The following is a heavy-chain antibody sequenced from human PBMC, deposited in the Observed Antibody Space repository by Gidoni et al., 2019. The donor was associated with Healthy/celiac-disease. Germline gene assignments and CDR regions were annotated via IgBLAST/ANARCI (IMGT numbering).Heavy chain of an antibody. CDR1: GGSISSGGYY. D-gene: IGHD3-10*01. V-gene: IGHV4-30-2*01. Sequence: QLPLQESGSGLVTPSQTLSLTCTVSGGSISSGGYYWSWIRQPPGKGLEWIGYIDHSGSTYYNPSLKSRVTISVDRSKNQFSLKLSSVTAADTAVYYCARTVLLWFGELMRIGPVDYWGQGTLVTVSS. J-gene: IGHJ4*02. CDR2: IDHSGST. CDR3: ARTVLLWFGELMRIGPVDY.